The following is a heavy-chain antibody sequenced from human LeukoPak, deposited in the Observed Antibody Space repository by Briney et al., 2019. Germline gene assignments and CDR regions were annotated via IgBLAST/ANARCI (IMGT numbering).Heavy chain of an antibody. D-gene: IGHD4-17*01. CDR3: ARASFGDYSAEYFHH. CDR2: IYSSGTT. J-gene: IGHJ1*01. V-gene: IGHV4-59*11. CDR1: GGSISSHY. Sequence: SETLSLTCTVSGGSISSHYWSWIRQPPGRGLEWIGYIYSSGTTNYNPSPKSRVTISVDTSKNQFSLKLNSVTAADTAVYYCARASFGDYSAEYFHHWGQGTLVTVSS.